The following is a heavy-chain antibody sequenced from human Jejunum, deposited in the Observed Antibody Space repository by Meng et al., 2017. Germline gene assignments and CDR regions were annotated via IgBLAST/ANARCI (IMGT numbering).Heavy chain of an antibody. V-gene: IGHV1-8*01. Sequence: QAQLAQSGAEVKKPGASVKASCKASGYTFTGYDINWVRQATGQGLEWMGWMNPNSVTTGYAQKFQGRVTLTWDTSISTAYMELSSLRSDDTAVYYCARSRGALANCDYWGQGTLVTVSS. CDR3: ARSRGALANCDY. CDR2: MNPNSVTT. J-gene: IGHJ4*02. D-gene: IGHD1-26*01. CDR1: GYTFTGYD.